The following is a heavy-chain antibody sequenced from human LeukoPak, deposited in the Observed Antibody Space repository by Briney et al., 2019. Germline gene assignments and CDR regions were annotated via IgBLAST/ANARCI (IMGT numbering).Heavy chain of an antibody. D-gene: IGHD3-10*01. J-gene: IGHJ5*02. Sequence: GESLKISCKGSGYSFTTYWIGWVRQMPGKGLEWMGIIYPSGSDTRYSPSFQGQVTISADTSISTAYLQWSSLKASDTAMYYCARLSGGPGSYDTGWFDPWGQGTLVTVSS. CDR3: ARLSGGPGSYDTGWFDP. CDR2: IYPSGSDT. V-gene: IGHV5-51*01. CDR1: GYSFTTYW.